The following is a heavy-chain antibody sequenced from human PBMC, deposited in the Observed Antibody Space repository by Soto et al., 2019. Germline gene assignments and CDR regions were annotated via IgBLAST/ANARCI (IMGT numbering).Heavy chain of an antibody. CDR1: GGTFSSYT. D-gene: IGHD5-12*01. Sequence: QVQLVQSGAEVKKPGSSXKVSXXASGGTFSSYTISWVRQAPGQGLEWMGRIIPILGIANYAQKFQGRVTITADKSTSTAYMELSSLRSEDTAVYYCARXXXGXXXXXXXYSLSDWGQGTLVTVSS. CDR2: IIPILGIA. V-gene: IGHV1-69*02. J-gene: IGHJ4*02. CDR3: ARXXXGXXXXXXXYSLSD.